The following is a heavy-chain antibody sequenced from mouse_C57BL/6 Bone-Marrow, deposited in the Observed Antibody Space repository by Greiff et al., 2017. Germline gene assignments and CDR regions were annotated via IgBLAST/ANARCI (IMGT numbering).Heavy chain of an antibody. J-gene: IGHJ2*01. Sequence: VQLQQPGAELVKPGASVKLSCKASGYTFTSYWMHWVKQRPGQGLEWIGMIHPNSGSTNYNEKFKSKATLTVDKSSSTAYMQLSSLTSEDSAVYYCARRTTVVAEDYFDYWGQGTTLTGSS. D-gene: IGHD1-1*01. CDR3: ARRTTVVAEDYFDY. CDR1: GYTFTSYW. CDR2: IHPNSGST. V-gene: IGHV1-64*01.